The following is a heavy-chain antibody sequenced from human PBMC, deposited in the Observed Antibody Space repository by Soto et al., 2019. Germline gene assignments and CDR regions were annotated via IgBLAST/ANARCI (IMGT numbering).Heavy chain of an antibody. D-gene: IGHD6-13*01. Sequence: QVHLQESGPGLVKPSETLSLTCTVSGDSVDSGVYYWSWIRQPPGKGLEWIGHIYYTGSAHYDPSLKSRLTMSIDTSKNQFSLTMTSVSAADTAMYYCARGLAAAGWLAPWGHGHRVTVSS. CDR1: GDSVDSGVYY. V-gene: IGHV4-61*08. J-gene: IGHJ5*02. CDR2: IYYTGSA. CDR3: ARGLAAAGWLAP.